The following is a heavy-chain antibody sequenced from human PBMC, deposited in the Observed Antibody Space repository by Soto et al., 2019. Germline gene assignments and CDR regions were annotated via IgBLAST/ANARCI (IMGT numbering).Heavy chain of an antibody. V-gene: IGHV3-21*01. D-gene: IGHD6-13*01. CDR1: GFTFSSYS. J-gene: IGHJ2*01. Sequence: LRLSCAASGFTFSSYSMNWVRQAPGKGLEWVSSISSSSSYIYYADSVKGRFTISRDNAKNSLYLQMNSLRAEDTAVYYCARDKSSSPSSDYWYFDLWGRGXLVTVSS. CDR3: ARDKSSSPSSDYWYFDL. CDR2: ISSSSSYI.